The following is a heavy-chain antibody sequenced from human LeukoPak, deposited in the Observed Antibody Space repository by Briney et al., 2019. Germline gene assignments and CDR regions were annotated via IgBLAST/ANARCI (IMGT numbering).Heavy chain of an antibody. CDR1: GGSISSYY. CDR2: IYYSGST. V-gene: IGHV4-59*01. CDR3: ARGIVSSSLAGGAFDI. D-gene: IGHD6-6*01. Sequence: PSETLSLTCTASGGSISSYYWSWIRQPPGKGLEWIGYIYYSGSTNYNPSLKSRVTISVDTSKNQFSLKLSSVTAADTAVYYCARGIVSSSLAGGAFDIWGQGTMVTVSS. J-gene: IGHJ3*02.